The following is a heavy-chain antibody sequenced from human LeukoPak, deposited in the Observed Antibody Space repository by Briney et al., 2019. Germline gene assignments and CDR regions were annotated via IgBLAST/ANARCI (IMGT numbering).Heavy chain of an antibody. Sequence: SGGSLRLSCAASGFTFSNYAMSWIRQAPGKGLEWVSYISSSSSYTNYADSVKGRFTISRDNAKNSLYLQMNSLRAEDTAVYYCARVGTRRFGELLLSFDYWGQGTLVTVSS. CDR3: ARVGTRRFGELLLSFDY. D-gene: IGHD3-10*01. V-gene: IGHV3-11*05. J-gene: IGHJ4*02. CDR1: GFTFSNYA. CDR2: ISSSSSYT.